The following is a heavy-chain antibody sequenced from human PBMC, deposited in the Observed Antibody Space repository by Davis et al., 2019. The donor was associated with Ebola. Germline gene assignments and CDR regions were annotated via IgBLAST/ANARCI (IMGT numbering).Heavy chain of an antibody. CDR1: GYTFTGYY. Sequence: ASVKVSCKASGYTFTGYYMQWVRQAPGQGLEWMGWINPNSGGTNYAQKFQGRVTITRNSSISTAYMELSSLRSEDTAVYYCARGGIAARDFDYWGQGTLVTVSS. V-gene: IGHV1-2*02. D-gene: IGHD6-6*01. J-gene: IGHJ4*02. CDR3: ARGGIAARDFDY. CDR2: INPNSGGT.